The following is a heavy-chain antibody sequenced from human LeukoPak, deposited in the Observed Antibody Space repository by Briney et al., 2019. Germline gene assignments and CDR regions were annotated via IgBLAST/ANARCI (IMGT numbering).Heavy chain of an antibody. CDR2: IYYSGST. CDR3: ARAGYDSSGYYYGFDY. J-gene: IGHJ4*02. D-gene: IGHD3-22*01. CDR1: GGSISSHY. Sequence: SETLSPTCTVSGGSISSHYWSWIRQPPGKGLEWIGYIYYSGSTNYNPSLKSRVTISVDTSKNQFSLKLSSVTAAGTAVYYCARAGYDSSGYYYGFDYWGQGTLVTVSS. V-gene: IGHV4-59*11.